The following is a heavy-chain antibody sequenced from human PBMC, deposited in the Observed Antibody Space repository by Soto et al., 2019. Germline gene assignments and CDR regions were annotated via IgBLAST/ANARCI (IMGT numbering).Heavy chain of an antibody. CDR3: AKDTRWELLGSFDY. D-gene: IGHD1-26*01. CDR1: GLTFDDYA. CDR2: ISWNSGSI. V-gene: IGHV3-9*01. J-gene: IGHJ4*02. Sequence: EVQLVESGGGLVQPGRSLRLSCAASGLTFDDYAMHWVRQAPGKGLEWVSGISWNSGSIGYADSVKGRFTISRDNAKNSLYLQMNSLRAEDTALYYCAKDTRWELLGSFDYWGQGTLVTVSS.